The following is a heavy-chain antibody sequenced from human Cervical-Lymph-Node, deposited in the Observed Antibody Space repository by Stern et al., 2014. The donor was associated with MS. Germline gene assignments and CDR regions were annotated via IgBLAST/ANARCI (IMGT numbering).Heavy chain of an antibody. Sequence: QVQLQQSGPGLVKPSETLSLTCPVSGGSISSYYWSWIRKPPAPGLEWIGYIYYSGSTNYNPSLKSRVTISVDTSKNQFSLKLSSVTAADTAVYYCARGATQAFDPWGQGTLVTVSS. CDR1: GGSISSYY. CDR2: IYYSGST. J-gene: IGHJ5*02. CDR3: ARGATQAFDP. V-gene: IGHV4-59*01.